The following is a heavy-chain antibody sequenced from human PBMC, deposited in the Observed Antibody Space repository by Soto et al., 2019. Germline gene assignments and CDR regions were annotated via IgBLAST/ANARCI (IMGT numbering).Heavy chain of an antibody. CDR1: GFTFSNAW. D-gene: IGHD3-3*01. V-gene: IGHV3-15*07. CDR2: IKSKTDGGTT. CDR3: TTDGMYYDFWSGARFDY. J-gene: IGHJ4*02. Sequence: EVQLVESGGGLVKPGGSLRLSCAASGFTFSNAWMNWVRQAPGKGLEWVGLIKSKTDGGTTDYAAPVKGRFTISIDDSKNTLYLQMNSRKTEDTAVYYCTTDGMYYDFWSGARFDYWGQGTLVTVSS.